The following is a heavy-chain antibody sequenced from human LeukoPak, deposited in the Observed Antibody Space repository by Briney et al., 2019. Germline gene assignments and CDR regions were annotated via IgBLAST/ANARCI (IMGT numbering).Heavy chain of an antibody. Sequence: GESLKISCKSSEYTFTNCWIGWVRQMPGEGLEWMGAIFTEDSDTKYSPTFQGLVTIPADKFISTAYLQWGSLEASVTAMYYCARATTGPRTLDYWGQGTLLSVSS. J-gene: IGHJ4*02. V-gene: IGHV5-51*01. CDR2: IFTEDSDT. D-gene: IGHD1-7*01. CDR1: EYTFTNCW. CDR3: ARATTGPRTLDY.